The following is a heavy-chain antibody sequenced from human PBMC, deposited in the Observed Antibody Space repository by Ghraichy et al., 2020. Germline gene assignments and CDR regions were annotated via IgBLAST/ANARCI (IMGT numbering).Heavy chain of an antibody. CDR1: GGSISSYY. CDR2: IYTSGST. D-gene: IGHD2-2*01. J-gene: IGHJ6*02. Sequence: SETLSLTCTVSGGSISSYYWSWIRQPPGKGLEWIGYIYTSGSTNYNPSLKSRVTISVDTSKNQFSLKLSSVTAADTAVYYCARGGIGHCSSTSCYEYYYYYYGMDVWGQGTTVTVSS. V-gene: IGHV4-4*09. CDR3: ARGGIGHCSSTSCYEYYYYYYGMDV.